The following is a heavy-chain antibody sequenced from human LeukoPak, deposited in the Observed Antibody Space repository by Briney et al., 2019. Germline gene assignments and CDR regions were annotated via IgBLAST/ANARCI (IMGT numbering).Heavy chain of an antibody. D-gene: IGHD3-10*01. J-gene: IGHJ4*02. Sequence: GGSLRLSCAASGFTFSSYWMSWVRQAPGKGLEWVANIKQDGSEKYYVDSVKGRFTISRDNAKNSLYLQMNSLRAEDTALYYCAKDIDYYGSGSLHYWGQGTLVTVSS. CDR3: AKDIDYYGSGSLHY. CDR2: IKQDGSEK. CDR1: GFTFSSYW. V-gene: IGHV3-7*03.